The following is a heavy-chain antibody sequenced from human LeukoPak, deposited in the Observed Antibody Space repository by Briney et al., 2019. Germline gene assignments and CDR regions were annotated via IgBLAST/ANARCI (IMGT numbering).Heavy chain of an antibody. CDR2: ISSSGSTI. D-gene: IGHD3-16*01. CDR1: GFTFSSYS. V-gene: IGHV3-48*04. J-gene: IGHJ6*03. CDR3: ARVGLGYYYYMDV. Sequence: GGSLRLSCAASGFTFSSYSMNWVRQAPGKGLEWVSYISSSGSTIYYADSVKGRFTISRDNAKNSLYLQMNSLRAEDTAVYYCARVGLGYYYYMDVWGKGTTVTISS.